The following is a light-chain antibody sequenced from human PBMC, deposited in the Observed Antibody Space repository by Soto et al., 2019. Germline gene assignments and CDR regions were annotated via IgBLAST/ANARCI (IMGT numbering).Light chain of an antibody. V-gene: IGKV1-39*01. CDR1: QSISSY. J-gene: IGKJ4*01. CDR3: QQSHSTPLT. CDR2: LAS. Sequence: DLQMTQSPSSLSASVGDSVTITCRASQSISSYLNWYQQRPGKAPKLLIHLASSLQSGVPSRFNGSGSGTDFTLTISRLQAEDFATYFCQQSHSTPLTFGGGTKVEIK.